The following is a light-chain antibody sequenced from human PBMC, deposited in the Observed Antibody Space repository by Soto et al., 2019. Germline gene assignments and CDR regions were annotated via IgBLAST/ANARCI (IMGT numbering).Light chain of an antibody. J-gene: IGLJ2*01. Sequence: QSVLTQPPSVSAAPGQTVTISCSGSSSNIGSDFVSWYQQLPGTAPKLLIYEDNKRPSGIPDRFSGSKSGTSATLGITGLQTGDEADYYCGAWDTSLSGGVFGGGTKLTVL. CDR3: GAWDTSLSGGV. CDR1: SSNIGSDF. CDR2: EDN. V-gene: IGLV1-51*02.